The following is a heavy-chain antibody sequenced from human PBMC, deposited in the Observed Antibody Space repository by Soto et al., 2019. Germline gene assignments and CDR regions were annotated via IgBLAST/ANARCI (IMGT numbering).Heavy chain of an antibody. CDR2: IYWDGDK. D-gene: IGHD3-10*01. Sequence: QITLKESGLTLVKPTQTLTLTCTFSGFSLRTSGVGVGWIRQPPGKALEWLALIYWDGDKSFSPSLKSRLTITKDTSKNQVVRTMTNMDPVAPAPYYCAHRQAGSYWGYWGQGTLVTVSS. CDR3: AHRQAGSYWGY. V-gene: IGHV2-5*02. J-gene: IGHJ4*02. CDR1: GFSLRTSGVG.